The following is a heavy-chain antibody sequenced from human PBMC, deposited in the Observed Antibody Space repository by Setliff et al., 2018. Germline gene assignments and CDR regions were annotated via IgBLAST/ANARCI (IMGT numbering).Heavy chain of an antibody. Sequence: ASVKVSCKASGYIFTDYGVSWVRQAPGQGLEWVGWISPYNGKTYYAPKLQDRITMTTDTSTSTAYLEFKSLRSDDTAIYYCSRLVRFCTKISCQRLLGDDYWGQGALVTVSS. D-gene: IGHD2-2*01. CDR3: SRLVRFCTKISCQRLLGDDY. V-gene: IGHV1-18*01. CDR2: ISPYNGKT. J-gene: IGHJ4*02. CDR1: GYIFTDYG.